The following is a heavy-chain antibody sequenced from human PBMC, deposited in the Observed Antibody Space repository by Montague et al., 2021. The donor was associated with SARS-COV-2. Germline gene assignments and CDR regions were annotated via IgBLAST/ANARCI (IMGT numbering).Heavy chain of an antibody. Sequence: SETLSLTCTVSAGSISTNSYYWAWIRQPPGKGLEWIGSISYSGSTYLNPSLESRLTMSVDTSKNHFSLKLSSVTAADTAVYYCARLWDFYGSGSYKSSWFDSWGQGTRVTVSS. D-gene: IGHD3-10*01. V-gene: IGHV4-39*02. CDR3: ARLWDFYGSGSYKSSWFDS. CDR2: ISYSGST. J-gene: IGHJ5*01. CDR1: AGSISTNSYY.